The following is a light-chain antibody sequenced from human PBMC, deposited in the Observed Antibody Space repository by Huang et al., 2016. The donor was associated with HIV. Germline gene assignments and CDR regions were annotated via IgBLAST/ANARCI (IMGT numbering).Light chain of an antibody. CDR2: GAS. V-gene: IGKV3-20*01. CDR3: QQYGSSPQLT. CDR1: QTISSNY. J-gene: IGKJ4*01. Sequence: EIVLTQSPGTLSLSPGERATLSCRASQTISSNYLAWYQQKPGQAPRLLIYGASSRAADIPDRISGSGSGTDFTLTISRLEPEDFSVYYCQQYGSSPQLTFGGGTKVEIK.